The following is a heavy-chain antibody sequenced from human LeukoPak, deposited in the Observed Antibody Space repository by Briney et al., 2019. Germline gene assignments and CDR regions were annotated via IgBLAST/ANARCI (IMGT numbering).Heavy chain of an antibody. D-gene: IGHD2-8*02. J-gene: IGHJ5*02. CDR1: GGSISTYY. V-gene: IGHV4-59*01. Sequence: SETLSLTCTVSGGSISTYYWSWIRQPPGKGLEWIGYIYYSGSANYNPSLKSRVTISLDTSKNQFSLKLSSVTAADTAVYYCAGDSTGLNWFDPWGQGTLVTVSS. CDR2: IYYSGSA. CDR3: AGDSTGLNWFDP.